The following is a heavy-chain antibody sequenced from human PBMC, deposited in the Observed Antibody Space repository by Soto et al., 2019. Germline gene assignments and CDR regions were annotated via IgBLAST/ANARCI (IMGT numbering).Heavy chain of an antibody. V-gene: IGHV4-39*01. D-gene: IGHD5-18*01. CDR2: IYYSGST. Sequence: SETLSLTCTVSGGSISSSSYYWGWIRQPPGKGLEWIGSIYYSGSTYYNPSLKSRVTISVDTSKNQFALKLSSVTAADTAVYYCARRGYSYGTDYYYYYGMDVWGQGTTVTVSS. CDR3: ARRGYSYGTDYYYYYGMDV. J-gene: IGHJ6*02. CDR1: GGSISSSSYY.